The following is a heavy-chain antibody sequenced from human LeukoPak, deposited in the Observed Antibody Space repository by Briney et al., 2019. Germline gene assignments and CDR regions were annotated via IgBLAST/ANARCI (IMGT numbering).Heavy chain of an antibody. V-gene: IGHV3-21*01. J-gene: IGHJ4*02. CDR3: ASPFDY. CDR2: ISGGGDYT. CDR1: GFTFSSHA. Sequence: PGGSLRLSCAASGFTFSSHAMNWVRQAPGKGLEWVSAISGGGDYTYYADSVKGRFTISRDNAKNSLYLQMNSLRAKDTAVYYCASPFDYWGQGTLVTVSS.